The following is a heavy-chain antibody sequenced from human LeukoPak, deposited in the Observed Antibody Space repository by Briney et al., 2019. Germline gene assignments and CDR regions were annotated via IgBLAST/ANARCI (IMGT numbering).Heavy chain of an antibody. CDR2: ISTSGTT. CDR3: ATRGAPGYYYGMDV. J-gene: IGHJ6*02. CDR1: GFTVSSNY. V-gene: IGHV3-66*01. Sequence: GGSLRLSCAASGFTVSSNYMSWVRQAPGKGLEWVSIISTSGTTSYADSVKGRFTISRDNSRHTLYLQMNSLRAEDRAVYYCATRGAPGYYYGMDVWGQGTTVTVSS. D-gene: IGHD1-26*01.